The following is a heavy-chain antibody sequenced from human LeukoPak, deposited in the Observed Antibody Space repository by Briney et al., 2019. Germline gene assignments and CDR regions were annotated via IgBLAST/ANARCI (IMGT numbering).Heavy chain of an antibody. CDR3: AKDLDIVVVPAATGGYFQH. V-gene: IGHV3-11*04. CDR1: GFTFSDYF. Sequence: GGSLRLSCVASGFTFSDYFMSWIRQAPRKGLEWLSFINSEGNNIYYADSVKGRFTISRDNARNTLYLEMNSLRAEDTAVYYCAKDLDIVVVPAATGGYFQHWGQGTLVTVSS. J-gene: IGHJ1*01. CDR2: INSEGNNI. D-gene: IGHD2-2*03.